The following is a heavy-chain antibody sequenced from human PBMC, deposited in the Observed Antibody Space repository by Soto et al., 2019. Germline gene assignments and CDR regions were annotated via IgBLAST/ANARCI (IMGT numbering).Heavy chain of an antibody. Sequence: PGGSLRLSCAASGFTFSSYAMSWVRQAPGKGLEWVSAISGSGGSTYYADSVKGRFTISRDNSKNTLYLQMNSLRAEDTAVYYCAKDRFLEWLSDRYFDYWGQGTLVTVSS. CDR3: AKDRFLEWLSDRYFDY. CDR1: GFTFSSYA. D-gene: IGHD3-3*01. CDR2: ISGSGGST. V-gene: IGHV3-23*01. J-gene: IGHJ4*02.